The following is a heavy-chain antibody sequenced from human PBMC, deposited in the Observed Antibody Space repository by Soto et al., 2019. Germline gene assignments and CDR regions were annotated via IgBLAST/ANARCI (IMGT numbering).Heavy chain of an antibody. CDR1: GFTFSSYW. Sequence: ESGGGLVQPGGSLRLSCAASGFTFSSYWMSWVRQAPGKGLEWVANIKQDGSEKYYVDSVKGRFTISRDNAKNSLYLQMNSLRAEDTAVYYCALSSYYDFWSGYYRVGSYYYYYMDVWGKGTTVTVSS. CDR2: IKQDGSEK. V-gene: IGHV3-7*01. J-gene: IGHJ6*03. D-gene: IGHD3-3*01. CDR3: ALSSYYDFWSGYYRVGSYYYYYMDV.